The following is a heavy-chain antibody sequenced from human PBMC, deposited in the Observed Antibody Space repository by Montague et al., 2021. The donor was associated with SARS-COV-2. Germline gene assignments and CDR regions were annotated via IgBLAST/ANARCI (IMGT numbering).Heavy chain of an antibody. CDR1: GGSISNSNYY. CDR2: IYYSGST. V-gene: IGHV4-39*01. J-gene: IGHJ5*02. Sequence: SETLSLTCTVSGGSISNSNYYWGWIRQPPGKGLEWIGFIYYSGSTYSNLSLKSRVTISLDTSKNQFSLKLISVTAADTAVYYCARSSFLWFGTSLGNGCEPWGQGTLVTVSS. D-gene: IGHD3-10*01. CDR3: ARSSFLWFGTSLGNGCEP.